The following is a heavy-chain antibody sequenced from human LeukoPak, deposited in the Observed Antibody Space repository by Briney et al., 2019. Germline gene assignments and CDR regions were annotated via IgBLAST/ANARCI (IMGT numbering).Heavy chain of an antibody. D-gene: IGHD6-6*01. CDR3: ARARDYYYGMDV. CDR1: GFTFSSNY. J-gene: IGHJ6*02. Sequence: GGSLRLSCAASGFTFSSNYMSWVRQAPGKGLEWVSVIYSGGSTYYADSVKGRFTISRDNSKNTLYLQMNSLRAEDTAVYYCARARDYYYGMDVWGQGTTVTVSS. CDR2: IYSGGST. V-gene: IGHV3-53*01.